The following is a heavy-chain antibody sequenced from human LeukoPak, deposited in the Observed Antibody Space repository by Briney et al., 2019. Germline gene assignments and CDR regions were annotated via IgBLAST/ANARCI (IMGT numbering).Heavy chain of an antibody. D-gene: IGHD6-13*01. CDR3: ARSLAPSSWYVHY. CDR1: GFTFSSYG. J-gene: IGHJ4*02. V-gene: IGHV3-33*01. CDR2: IWYDGSNK. Sequence: PGGSLRLSCAASGFTFSSYGMHWVRQAPGKGLEWVAVIWYDGSNKYYADSVKGRFTISRDNSKNTLYLQMNSLRAEDTAVYYCARSLAPSSWYVHYWGQGTLVTVSS.